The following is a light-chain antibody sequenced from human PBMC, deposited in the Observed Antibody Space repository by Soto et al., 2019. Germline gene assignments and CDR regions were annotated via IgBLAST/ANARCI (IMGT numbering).Light chain of an antibody. J-gene: IGKJ3*01. CDR2: AAS. CDR1: QGISSY. Sequence: AIRMTQSPSSLSASTGDRVTITCRASQGISSYLAWYQQKPGKAPKLLIYAASTLQSGVPSRFSGSGSGTDFTLTISCLQSEDFATYYCQQYYSYPLTFRPGTKVDIK. CDR3: QQYYSYPLT. V-gene: IGKV1-8*01.